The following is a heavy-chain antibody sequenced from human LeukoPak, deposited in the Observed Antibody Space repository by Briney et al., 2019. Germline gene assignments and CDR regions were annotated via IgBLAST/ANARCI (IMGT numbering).Heavy chain of an antibody. CDR2: IYYSGST. CDR1: GGSISSGGYY. D-gene: IGHD6-13*01. V-gene: IGHV4-31*03. CDR3: ARSRSSRFDY. J-gene: IGHJ4*02. Sequence: PSETLSLTCTVSGGSISSGGYYWSWIRQHPGKGLEWIGHIYYSGSTYYNPSLKSRVTISVDTSKNQFSLQLNSVTPEDTAVYYCARSRSSRFDYWGQGTLVTVSS.